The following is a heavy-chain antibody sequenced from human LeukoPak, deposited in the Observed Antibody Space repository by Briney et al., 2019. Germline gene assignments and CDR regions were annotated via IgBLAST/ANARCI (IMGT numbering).Heavy chain of an antibody. Sequence: PSETLSLTCTVSGGSISSSYYYWGWIRQPPGKGLEWLGTIYYSGSTYYNPSLKSRATISVDTSKNQFSLKLSSVTAPDTAVYYCARHEDRNWYFDHWGQGTLVTVSS. D-gene: IGHD1-1*01. V-gene: IGHV4-39*01. CDR1: GGSISSSYYY. CDR2: IYYSGST. CDR3: ARHEDRNWYFDH. J-gene: IGHJ4*02.